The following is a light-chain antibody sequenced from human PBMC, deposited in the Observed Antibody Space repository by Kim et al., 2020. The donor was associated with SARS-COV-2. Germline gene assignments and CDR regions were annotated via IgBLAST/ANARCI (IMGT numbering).Light chain of an antibody. J-gene: IGKJ2*01. V-gene: IGKV3-20*01. Sequence: EIELTQSPGTLSLSPGERATLSCRASQSVSSSYLAWYQQKPGQAPRLLIYGASSRATGIPDRFSGSGSGTDFTLTISRLEPEDCAVYYCQQYGSSPVYTCGQGTKLEI. CDR1: QSVSSSY. CDR2: GAS. CDR3: QQYGSSPVYT.